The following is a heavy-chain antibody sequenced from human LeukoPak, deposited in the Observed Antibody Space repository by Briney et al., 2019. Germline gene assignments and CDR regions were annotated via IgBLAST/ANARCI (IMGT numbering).Heavy chain of an antibody. CDR3: ARGLPLTYYFDY. CDR1: GGTFSSYA. CDR2: IIPIFGTA. V-gene: IGHV1-69*05. Sequence: SVKVSCKASGGTFSSYAISWVRQAPGQGLEWMGGIIPIFGTANYAQKFQGRVTITTDESTSTAYMELSSLRSEDTAVYYCARGLPLTYYFDYWGQGTLVTVSS. D-gene: IGHD2-15*01. J-gene: IGHJ4*02.